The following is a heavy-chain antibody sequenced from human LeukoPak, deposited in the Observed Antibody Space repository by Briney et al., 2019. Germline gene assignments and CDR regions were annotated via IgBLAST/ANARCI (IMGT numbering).Heavy chain of an antibody. CDR2: MNPNSGNT. CDR1: GYTFTSYD. V-gene: IGHV1-8*01. CDR3: ARGGGITMVRGEARDFDY. J-gene: IGHJ4*02. Sequence: ASVKVSCKASGYTFTSYDINWVRQATGQGLEWMGWMNPNSGNTGYAQKFQGRVTMTRNTSISTAYMELSSLRSEDTAVYYCARGGGITMVRGEARDFDYWGQGTLVTVSS. D-gene: IGHD3-10*01.